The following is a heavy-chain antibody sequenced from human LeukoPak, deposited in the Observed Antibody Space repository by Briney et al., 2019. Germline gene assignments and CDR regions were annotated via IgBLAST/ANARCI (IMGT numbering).Heavy chain of an antibody. CDR2: IRYDGSNK. D-gene: IGHD3-3*01. CDR3: AKDNLVRCGWFDP. V-gene: IGHV3-30*02. J-gene: IGHJ5*02. CDR1: GFTFTTYG. Sequence: GGSLRLSCAASGFTFTTYGMHWVRQAPGKGLEWVAFIRYDGSNKYYADSVKGRFTISRDNSKNTLYLQMNSLRAEDTAVYYCAKDNLVRCGWFDPWGQGTLVTVSS.